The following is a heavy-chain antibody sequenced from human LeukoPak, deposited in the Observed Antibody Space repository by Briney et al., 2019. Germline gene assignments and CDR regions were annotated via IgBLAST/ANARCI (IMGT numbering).Heavy chain of an antibody. Sequence: GGSLRLSCAASGFSFSSYSMIRVRPAPGQGLEWLSYISNGGKNMNYAGSVKGRFTVSRDNAWNSLNLQMNDLRAEDTAVYYCARRITISGPGYYMDVWGKGTTVTVSS. V-gene: IGHV3-48*01. J-gene: IGHJ6*03. CDR1: GFSFSSYS. CDR3: ARRITISGPGYYMDV. CDR2: ISNGGKNM. D-gene: IGHD3-3*01.